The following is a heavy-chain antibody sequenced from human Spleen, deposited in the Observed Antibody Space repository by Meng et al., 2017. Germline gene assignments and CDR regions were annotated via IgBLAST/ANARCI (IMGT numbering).Heavy chain of an antibody. CDR1: GYTFTGYY. J-gene: IGHJ4*02. Sequence: APLVESGAEVNEPGASVKVPCKTSGYTFTGYYIHWVRQAPGQVLEWMGRINPNTGGTNYAQKFQGRVTMTRDTSISTAYMELSNLRSDDTAVYYCARIYSGYDSHGTMVDYWGQGTLVTVSS. D-gene: IGHD5-12*01. CDR2: INPNTGGT. V-gene: IGHV1-2*06. CDR3: ARIYSGYDSHGTMVDY.